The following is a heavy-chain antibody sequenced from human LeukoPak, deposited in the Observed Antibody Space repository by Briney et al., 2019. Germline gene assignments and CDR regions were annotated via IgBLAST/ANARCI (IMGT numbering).Heavy chain of an antibody. CDR2: INPNSGGT. CDR1: GYTFTGYY. V-gene: IGHV1-2*02. J-gene: IGHJ3*02. CDR3: ARGYCSSTRCYGGGDAFDI. D-gene: IGHD2-2*01. Sequence: ASVKVSCKASGYTFTGYYMHWVRQAPGQGLEWMGWINPNSGGTNYAQEFQGRVTMTRDTSISTAYMELSRLRSDDTAVYYCARGYCSSTRCYGGGDAFDIWGQGTMVTVSS.